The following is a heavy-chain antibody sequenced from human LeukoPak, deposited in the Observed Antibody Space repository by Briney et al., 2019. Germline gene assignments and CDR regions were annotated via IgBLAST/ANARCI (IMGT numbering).Heavy chain of an antibody. CDR1: VYTFTSYG. CDR3: ARGSAMAQKQLVRHFDS. V-gene: IGHV1-18*01. CDR2: ISAYKGNT. J-gene: IGHJ4*02. Sequence: ASVKVSCKASVYTFTSYGISWVRQAPGQGLEWMGWISAYKGNTKYAQKLQDRVTMTTDTSTTTAYMEVRSLTSDDTAVYYCARGSAMAQKQLVRHFDSWGQGTLVIVSS. D-gene: IGHD6-6*01.